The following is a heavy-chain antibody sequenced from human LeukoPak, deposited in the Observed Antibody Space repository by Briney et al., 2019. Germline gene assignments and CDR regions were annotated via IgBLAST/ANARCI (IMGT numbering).Heavy chain of an antibody. CDR1: GFTVSTNY. CDR2: IYSGGST. CDR3: ARVDFWSGYYIDY. V-gene: IGHV3-66*02. Sequence: TGGSRRLSCAASGFTVSTNYMTWVRQAPGKGLECVSVIYSGGSTYYADSVKGRFTISRDNSKNTLHLLMHSLRAEDTAVYYCARVDFWSGYYIDYWGQGTLVTVSS. D-gene: IGHD3-3*01. J-gene: IGHJ4*02.